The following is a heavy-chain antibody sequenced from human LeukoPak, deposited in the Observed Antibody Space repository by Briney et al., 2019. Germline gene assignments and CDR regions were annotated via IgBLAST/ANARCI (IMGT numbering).Heavy chain of an antibody. CDR1: GYTLTAYY. V-gene: IGHV1-2*06. CDR2: VNPNSGGT. J-gene: IGHJ3*02. D-gene: IGHD3-22*01. CDR3: ARPHYESSGLYVDAFDI. Sequence: ASVKVSCKASGYTLTAYYLHWVRQAPGQGLEWMGRVNPNSGGTTYAQKFQGRVTMTRDTSIGTAYMELSSLRSDDTAVYYCARPHYESSGLYVDAFDIWGQGTMVTVSS.